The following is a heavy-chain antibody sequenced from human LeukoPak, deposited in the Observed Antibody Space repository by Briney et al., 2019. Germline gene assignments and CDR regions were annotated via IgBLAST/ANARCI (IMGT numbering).Heavy chain of an antibody. V-gene: IGHV3-66*02. CDR1: GFTVSSNY. D-gene: IGHD3-3*01. CDR3: ASEPSRITIFGVDYYMDV. Sequence: GGSLRLSCAASGFTVSSNYTSWVRQAPGKGLEWVSVIYSGGSTYYADSVKGRFTISRDNSKNTLYLQMNSLRAEDTAVYYCASEPSRITIFGVDYYMDVWGKGTTVTVSS. J-gene: IGHJ6*03. CDR2: IYSGGST.